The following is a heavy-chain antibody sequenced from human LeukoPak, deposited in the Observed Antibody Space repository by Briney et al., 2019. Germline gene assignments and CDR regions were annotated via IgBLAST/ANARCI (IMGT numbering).Heavy chain of an antibody. V-gene: IGHV4-39*01. CDR1: GGSISSSSYY. CDR2: IYYSGST. D-gene: IGHD3-22*01. CDR3: ARRIYYYDSSGSNELLDY. Sequence: PSETLSLTCTVSGGSISSSSYYWGWIRQPPGKGLEGIGSIYYSGSTYYNPSLKSRVTISVDTSKNQFSLKLSSVTAADTAVYYWARRIYYYDSSGSNELLDYWGQRTLVTVSS. J-gene: IGHJ4*02.